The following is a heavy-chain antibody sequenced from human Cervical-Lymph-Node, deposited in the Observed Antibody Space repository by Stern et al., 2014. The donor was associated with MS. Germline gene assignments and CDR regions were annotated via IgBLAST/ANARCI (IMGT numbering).Heavy chain of an antibody. D-gene: IGHD4-17*01. CDR3: ARDTSVTPRIFDY. CDR1: GGSVSSGSYY. V-gene: IGHV4-61*01. J-gene: IGHJ4*02. Sequence: VQLVESGPGLVKPSETLSLTCTVSGGSVSSGSYYWTWIRQPPGKGLEWIGYIYYSRNTDYSPSLTSRVSLSLDTSQNRLSLQLTSVTAADTAVYYCARDTSVTPRIFDYWGQGMLVTVSS. CDR2: IYYSRNT.